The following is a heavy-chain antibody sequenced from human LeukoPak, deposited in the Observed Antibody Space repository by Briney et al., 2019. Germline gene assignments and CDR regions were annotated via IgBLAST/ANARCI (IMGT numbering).Heavy chain of an antibody. J-gene: IGHJ3*02. CDR3: VDYSGTYGQDAFDI. V-gene: IGHV1-8*01. D-gene: IGHD1-26*01. Sequence: ASVKVSCKASGYTFTSYDINWVRQATGQGLEWMGWMNPNTGNTGYAQKFQGRVTITRNTSISTAYMELSSLRSDDTAVYYCVDYSGTYGQDAFDIWGQGTMVTVSS. CDR1: GYTFTSYD. CDR2: MNPNTGNT.